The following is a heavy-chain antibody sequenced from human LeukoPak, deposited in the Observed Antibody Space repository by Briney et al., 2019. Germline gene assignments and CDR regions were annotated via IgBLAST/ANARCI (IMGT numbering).Heavy chain of an antibody. Sequence: GASVTVSCKASGYTFTGYYMHWVRQAPGQGLEWMGWINPNSGGTNYAQKFQGRVTMTRDTSISTAYMELSRLTSDDTAVYYCVRYCSGGSCYSVPFDIWGQGTMVTVSS. CDR2: INPNSGGT. CDR1: GYTFTGYY. J-gene: IGHJ3*02. D-gene: IGHD2-15*01. V-gene: IGHV1-2*02. CDR3: VRYCSGGSCYSVPFDI.